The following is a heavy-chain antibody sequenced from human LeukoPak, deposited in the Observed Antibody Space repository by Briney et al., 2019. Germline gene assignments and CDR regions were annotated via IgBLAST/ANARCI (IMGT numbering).Heavy chain of an antibody. D-gene: IGHD2-2*02. Sequence: ASVKVSCKASGGTFSSYAISWVRQAPGQGLEWMGGIIPIFGTANYAQKFQGRVTITADESTSTAYMELSSLRSEDTAVYYCARGVSLGYCSSTSCYIPGASTTRPPFWFDPWGQGTLVTVSS. CDR3: ARGVSLGYCSSTSCYIPGASTTRPPFWFDP. CDR1: GGTFSSYA. V-gene: IGHV1-69*01. J-gene: IGHJ5*02. CDR2: IIPIFGTA.